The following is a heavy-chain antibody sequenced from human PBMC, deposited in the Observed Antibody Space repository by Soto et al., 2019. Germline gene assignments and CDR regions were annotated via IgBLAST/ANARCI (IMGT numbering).Heavy chain of an antibody. J-gene: IGHJ4*02. CDR2: IKQDGSEK. CDR3: AKYGIGSANYYTYFDY. V-gene: IGHV3-7*01. CDR1: GFTLSSYW. D-gene: IGHD3-10*01. Sequence: GGSLRLSCAATGFTLSSYWMSWVRQAPGKGLEWVANIKQDGSEKYYVDSGKGRFTISRDNAKNSLYLQMNSLRAEDTAVYYCAKYGIGSANYYTYFDYWGQGTLVTVSS.